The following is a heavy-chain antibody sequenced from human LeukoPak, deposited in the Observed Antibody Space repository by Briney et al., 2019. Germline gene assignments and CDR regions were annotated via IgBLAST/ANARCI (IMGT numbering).Heavy chain of an antibody. CDR1: GYTFTSYY. V-gene: IGHV1-46*01. J-gene: IGHJ4*02. Sequence: ASVKVSCKASGYTFTSYYMHWVRQAPGQGLEWMGIINPSGGSTSYAQKFQGRVTMTRDTSTSTVYMELSGLRSEDTAVYYCARVGTARDFDYWGQGTLVTVSS. CDR2: INPSGGST. D-gene: IGHD3-10*01. CDR3: ARVGTARDFDY.